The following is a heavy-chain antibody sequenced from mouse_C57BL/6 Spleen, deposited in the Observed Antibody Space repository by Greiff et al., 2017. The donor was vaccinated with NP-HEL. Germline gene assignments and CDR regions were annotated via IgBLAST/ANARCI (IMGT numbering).Heavy chain of an antibody. D-gene: IGHD1-1*01. J-gene: IGHJ3*01. CDR1: GYTFTSYW. CDR3: ARGGYGSSPAWFAY. Sequence: QVQLQHPGAELVMPGASVKLSCKASGYTFTSYWMHWVKQRPGQGLEWIGEIDPSDSYTNYNQKFKGKSTLTVDKSSSTAYMQLSSLTSEDSAVYYCARGGYGSSPAWFAYWGQGTLVTVSA. V-gene: IGHV1-69*01. CDR2: IDPSDSYT.